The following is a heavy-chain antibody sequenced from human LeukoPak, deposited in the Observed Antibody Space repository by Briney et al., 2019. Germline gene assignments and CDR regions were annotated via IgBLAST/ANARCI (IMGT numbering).Heavy chain of an antibody. J-gene: IGHJ3*02. D-gene: IGHD3-22*01. CDR3: ARERDYDSSGYYLVRDDAFDI. V-gene: IGHV1-46*01. Sequence: GASVKVSCKVSGYTLTELSMHWVRQAPGQGLEWMGIINPSGGSTSYAQKFQGRVTMTRDMSTSTVYMELSSLRSEDTAVYYCARERDYDSSGYYLVRDDAFDIWGQGTMVTVSS. CDR1: GYTLTELS. CDR2: INPSGGST.